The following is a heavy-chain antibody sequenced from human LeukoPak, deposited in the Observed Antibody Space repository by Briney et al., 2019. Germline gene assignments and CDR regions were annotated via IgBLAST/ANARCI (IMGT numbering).Heavy chain of an antibody. V-gene: IGHV3-64D*06. Sequence: RSGGSLRLSCSTSGFTFSNYAMNWVRQAPGKGLEYVSTISSNGHSTYYADSVKGRFSISRDNSKNTLYLQLSSLRADDTAVYYCVKGRYTAGRPFDYWGQGTLVTVSS. D-gene: IGHD5-18*01. CDR2: ISSNGHST. CDR3: VKGRYTAGRPFDY. J-gene: IGHJ4*02. CDR1: GFTFSNYA.